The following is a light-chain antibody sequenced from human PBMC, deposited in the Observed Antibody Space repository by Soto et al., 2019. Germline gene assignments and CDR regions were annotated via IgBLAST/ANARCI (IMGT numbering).Light chain of an antibody. Sequence: DIQMTQSPSILSASVGDRVTITCRASQSVSDWLAWYQQKPGKAPKLLLFEASTLAGGVPSRFSGSGSGTEFTLTITSLQPDDFAIYYCQHYDSHRGSFGQGTKLEIK. CDR3: QHYDSHRGS. CDR2: EAS. CDR1: QSVSDW. V-gene: IGKV1-5*01. J-gene: IGKJ2*01.